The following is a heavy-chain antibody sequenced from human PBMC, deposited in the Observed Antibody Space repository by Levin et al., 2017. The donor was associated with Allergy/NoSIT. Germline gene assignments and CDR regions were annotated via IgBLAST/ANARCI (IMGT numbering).Heavy chain of an antibody. CDR1: GASISTFF. CDR3: VGVQFPAVRGAFDI. D-gene: IGHD3-10*02. CDR2: ILTSGVT. V-gene: IGHV4-4*07. J-gene: IGHJ3*02. Sequence: NTSETLSLTCSISGASISTFFWGWIRQPAGKGLEYIGRILTSGVTNYNPSLESRVTMSVDTSKNQLSLRLTSVTAADTGVYYCVGVQFPAVRGAFDIWGQGTAVTVSS.